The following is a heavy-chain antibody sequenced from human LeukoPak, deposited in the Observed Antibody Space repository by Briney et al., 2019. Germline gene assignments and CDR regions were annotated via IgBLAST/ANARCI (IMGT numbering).Heavy chain of an antibody. V-gene: IGHV3-23*01. CDR2: ISGSGGST. Sequence: GGSLRLSCAASGFTFSSYAMSWVRQAPGKGLEWVSAISGSGGSTYYADSVKGRFTISRDNSKNTLYLQMNSLRAEDTAVYYCAKGLERWLQLGGVFDYWGQGTLVTVSS. CDR1: GFTFSSYA. CDR3: AKGLERWLQLGGVFDY. D-gene: IGHD5-24*01. J-gene: IGHJ4*02.